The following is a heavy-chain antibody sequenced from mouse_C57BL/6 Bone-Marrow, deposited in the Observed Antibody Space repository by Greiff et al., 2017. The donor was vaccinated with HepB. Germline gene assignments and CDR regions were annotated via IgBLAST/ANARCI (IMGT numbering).Heavy chain of an antibody. D-gene: IGHD2-1*01. Sequence: EVQLQQSGAELVKPGDSVKLSCTASGFNIKDYYMHWVKQRTEQGLEWIGRIEPEDGETKYAPQYPGKATITAETSSNTAYLQLSSLTSEDTAVYYCATMVTTMDYWGQGTTLPVSS. CDR3: ATMVTTMDY. J-gene: IGHJ2*01. CDR2: IEPEDGET. V-gene: IGHV14-2*01. CDR1: GFNIKDYY.